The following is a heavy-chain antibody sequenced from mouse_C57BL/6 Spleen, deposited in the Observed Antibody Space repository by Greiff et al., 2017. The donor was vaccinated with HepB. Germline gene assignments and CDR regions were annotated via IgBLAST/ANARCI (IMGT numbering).Heavy chain of an antibody. Sequence: EVQRVESGGGLVQPKGSLKLSCAASGFSFNTYAMNWVRQAPGKGLEWVARIRSKSNNYATYYADSVKDRFTISRDDSESMLYLQMKNLKTEDTAMYYGVAYGNYGYFDVWGTGTTVTVSS. J-gene: IGHJ1*03. CDR2: IRSKSNNYAT. CDR3: VAYGNYGYFDV. D-gene: IGHD2-1*01. CDR1: GFSFNTYA. V-gene: IGHV10-1*01.